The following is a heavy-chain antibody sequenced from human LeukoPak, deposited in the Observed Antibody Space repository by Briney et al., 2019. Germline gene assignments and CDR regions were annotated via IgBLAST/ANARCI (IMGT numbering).Heavy chain of an antibody. CDR3: AEVARSGY. V-gene: IGHV3-21*01. CDR1: GFTFSNYN. J-gene: IGHJ4*02. D-gene: IGHD5-12*01. CDR2: ISSNSTYM. Sequence: PGGSLRLSCAASGFTFSNYNMNWVRQAPGKGLEWVSSISSNSTYMYYADSVKGRFTISRDNAKNSLYLQMNSLRAEDTAVYYCAEVARSGYWGQGTLVTVSS.